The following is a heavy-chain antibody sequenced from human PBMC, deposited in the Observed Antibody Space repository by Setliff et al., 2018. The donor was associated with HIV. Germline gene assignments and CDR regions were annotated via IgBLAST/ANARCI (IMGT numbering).Heavy chain of an antibody. V-gene: IGHV3-7*01. CDR2: IKQEGREK. D-gene: IGHD6-13*01. CDR3: ARDNSRWRDYYYYGMDV. CDR1: GLTVSHAW. Sequence: ETLSLSCVVSGLTVSHAWVSWVRQAPGKGLEWVANIKQEGREKYYVDSVKGRFTISRDNAKNSLYLQMNSLRAEDTAVYYCARDNSRWRDYYYYGMDVWGQGTTVTVSS. J-gene: IGHJ6*02.